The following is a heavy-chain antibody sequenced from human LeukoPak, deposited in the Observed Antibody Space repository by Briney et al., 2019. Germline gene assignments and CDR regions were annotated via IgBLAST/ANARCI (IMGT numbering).Heavy chain of an antibody. V-gene: IGHV4-34*01. CDR3: ARGAGGSSTGNWFDP. CDR2: TNHSGST. J-gene: IGHJ5*02. D-gene: IGHD2-2*01. Sequence: SETLSLTCAVYGGSFSGYYWSWIRQPPGEGLEWIGETNHSGSTNYNLSLKSRVTISVDTSKNQFSLKLSSVTAADTAVYCCARGAGGSSTGNWFDPWGQGTLVTVSS. CDR1: GGSFSGYY.